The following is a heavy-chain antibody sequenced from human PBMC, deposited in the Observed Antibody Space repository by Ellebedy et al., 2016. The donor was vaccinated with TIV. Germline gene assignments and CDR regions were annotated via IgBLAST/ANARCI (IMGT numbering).Heavy chain of an antibody. CDR3: ARTLSDQYEAFHI. CDR1: VGSVSSTSYY. Sequence: SETLSLTXTVSVGSVSSTSYYWGWIRQPPGKGLQWIGSLYYSGSTYYNPSLKGRVTISRDTSKNQVSLKLTSVTASDTAVYYCARTLSDQYEAFHIWGQGTMVTVSS. CDR2: LYYSGST. V-gene: IGHV4-39*01. D-gene: IGHD3-3*01. J-gene: IGHJ3*02.